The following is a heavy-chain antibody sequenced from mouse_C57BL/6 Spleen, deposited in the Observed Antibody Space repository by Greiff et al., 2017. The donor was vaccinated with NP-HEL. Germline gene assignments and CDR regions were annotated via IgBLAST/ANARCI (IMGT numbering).Heavy chain of an antibody. CDR2: INPSTGGT. D-gene: IGHD2-5*01. CDR1: GYSFTGYY. J-gene: IGHJ3*01. CDR3: ARRGFDSNYGGFAY. Sequence: VQLQQSGPELVKPGASVKISCKASGYSFTGYYMNWVKQSPEKSLEWIGEINPSTGGTTYNQKFKAKATLTVDKSSSTAYMQLKSLTSEDSAVYDCARRGFDSNYGGFAYWGQGTLVTVSA. V-gene: IGHV1-42*01.